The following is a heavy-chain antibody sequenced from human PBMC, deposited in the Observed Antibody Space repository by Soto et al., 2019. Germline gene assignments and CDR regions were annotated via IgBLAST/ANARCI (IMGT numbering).Heavy chain of an antibody. V-gene: IGHV1-2*02. J-gene: IGHJ4*02. CDR3: ARQSCGSTSCFYDY. D-gene: IGHD2-2*01. CDR1: EYTFTDNY. Sequence: ASVKVSCKTSEYTFTDNYIYWIRQAPGQGLEWMGWLNPNSGATDFAQRFQGRVTLTSDTSISTAYMELNRLTSDDTAVFYCARQSCGSTSCFYDYWGPGTLVTVS. CDR2: LNPNSGAT.